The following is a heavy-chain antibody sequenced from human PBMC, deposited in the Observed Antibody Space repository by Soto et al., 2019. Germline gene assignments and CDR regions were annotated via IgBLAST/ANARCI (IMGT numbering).Heavy chain of an antibody. CDR2: ISSTTNYI. CDR3: ARESEDLTSNLDY. J-gene: IGHJ4*02. Sequence: PGGSLRLSCAASGFTSTRYSMNWVRQAPGKGLEWVSSISSTTNYIYYGDSMKGRFTISRDNAKNSLYLEMNSLRAEDTAVYYCARESEDLTSNLDYWGQGTLVTVSS. V-gene: IGHV3-21*06. CDR1: GFTSTRYS.